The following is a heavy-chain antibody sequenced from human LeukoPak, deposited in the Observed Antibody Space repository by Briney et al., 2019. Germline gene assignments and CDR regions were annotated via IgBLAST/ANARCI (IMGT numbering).Heavy chain of an antibody. CDR1: GDSISSYY. V-gene: IGHV4-59*01. CDR2: IYYSGST. Sequence: SETLSLTCTVSGDSISSYYWNWIRQPPGKGLERIGYIYYSGSTEYNASLKSRVTISLDTFNNQFSLKLRSMTAADTAVYYCARSYSSGPFDLWGQGTLVIASS. CDR3: ARSYSSGPFDL. D-gene: IGHD6-19*01. J-gene: IGHJ4*02.